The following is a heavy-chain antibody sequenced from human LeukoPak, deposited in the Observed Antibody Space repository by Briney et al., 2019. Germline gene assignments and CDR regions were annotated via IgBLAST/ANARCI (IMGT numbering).Heavy chain of an antibody. CDR1: GFTFSSYE. J-gene: IGHJ4*02. CDR2: ISSSGSAI. Sequence: GGSLRLSCAASGFTFSSYEMNWVRQAPGKGLEWVSKISSSGSAIYYADSVKGRFTISRDNAKSTLYLQMNSLRAEDTALYYCAKDGIGGSYWLDYWGQGTLVTVSS. V-gene: IGHV3-48*03. D-gene: IGHD1-26*01. CDR3: AKDGIGGSYWLDY.